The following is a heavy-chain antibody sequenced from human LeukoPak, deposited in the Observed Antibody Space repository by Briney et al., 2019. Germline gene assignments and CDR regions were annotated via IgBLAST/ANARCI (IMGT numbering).Heavy chain of an antibody. CDR1: GFTFTDFA. Sequence: GGSLRLSCAASGFTFTDFAMNWVRQAPGKGLEWVSTISASGTITYYADSVKGRCTISRDYSKNTVYLQMNSLRAEDTAVYYCAKDQVISGSEASDIWGQGTMVTVSS. V-gene: IGHV3-23*01. CDR3: AKDQVISGSEASDI. J-gene: IGHJ3*02. D-gene: IGHD2-21*01. CDR2: ISASGTIT.